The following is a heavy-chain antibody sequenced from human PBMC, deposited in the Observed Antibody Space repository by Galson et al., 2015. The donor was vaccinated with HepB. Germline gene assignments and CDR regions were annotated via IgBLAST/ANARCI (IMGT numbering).Heavy chain of an antibody. J-gene: IGHJ5*02. Sequence: SVKVSCKASGYTFSSYSITWVRQAPGQGLEWMGWISPYNGDTDFARKFQVRVNLTTDTFTNTAYLELRSLRSDDTAVYYGARGALIGVLGGTQTKWFDPWGQGTLVTVSS. CDR2: ISPYNGDT. V-gene: IGHV1-18*01. CDR3: ARGALIGVLGGTQTKWFDP. D-gene: IGHD3-10*01. CDR1: GYTFSSYS.